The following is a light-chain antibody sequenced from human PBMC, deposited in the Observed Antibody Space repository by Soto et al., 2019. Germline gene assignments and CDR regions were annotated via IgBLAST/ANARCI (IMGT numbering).Light chain of an antibody. CDR3: QQHNSYHWT. CDR2: KAS. CDR1: QSISSW. V-gene: IGKV1-5*03. J-gene: IGKJ1*01. Sequence: DIQMTQSPSTLSASVGDRVTITCRASQSISSWLVWYQQKPGKAPKLLIYKASSLESGVPSRFSGSGSGTECTITISSLQPDDFATYYCQQHNSYHWTFGQGTKVEIK.